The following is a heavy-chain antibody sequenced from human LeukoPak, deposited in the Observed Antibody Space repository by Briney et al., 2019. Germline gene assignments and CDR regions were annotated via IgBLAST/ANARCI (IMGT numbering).Heavy chain of an antibody. CDR3: ARESSAELLRNWYFDL. J-gene: IGHJ2*01. D-gene: IGHD2-15*01. CDR1: GYTFTGYY. CDR2: INPNSGGT. Sequence: VSVKVSCKASGYTFTGYYMHSVRQAPGPGLEWMGWINPNSGGTNYAQKFQGRVTMTRDTSISTAYMELSRLRSDDTAVYYCARESSAELLRNWYFDLWGRGTLVTVSS. V-gene: IGHV1-2*02.